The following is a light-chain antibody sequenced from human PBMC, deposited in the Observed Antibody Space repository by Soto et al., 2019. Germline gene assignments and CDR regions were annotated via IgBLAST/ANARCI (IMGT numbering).Light chain of an antibody. V-gene: IGKV3-20*01. J-gene: IGKJ2*01. CDR2: GAS. CDR1: QSVSSSY. Sequence: EIALTQSPGTLSLSPGERATLSCRASQSVSSSYLAWYQQKPGQAPRLVIHGASTRATGIPDRFSGSGSGTDFTLTISRLEPEDFAVYYCQQYGSSPMYTFGQGTKLEIK. CDR3: QQYGSSPMYT.